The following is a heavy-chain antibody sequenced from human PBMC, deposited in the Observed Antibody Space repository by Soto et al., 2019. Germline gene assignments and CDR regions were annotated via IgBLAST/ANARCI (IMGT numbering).Heavy chain of an antibody. J-gene: IGHJ3*02. Sequence: GASVKVSCKASGYTFTSYDINWVRQATGQGLEWMGWMNPNSGNTGYAQKLQGRVTMTRNTSISTAYMELSSLRSEDTAVYYCARLDCSDGSCYVDDAFDIWGQGTMVTVSS. CDR2: MNPNSGNT. V-gene: IGHV1-8*01. CDR1: GYTFTSYD. CDR3: ARLDCSDGSCYVDDAFDI. D-gene: IGHD2-15*01.